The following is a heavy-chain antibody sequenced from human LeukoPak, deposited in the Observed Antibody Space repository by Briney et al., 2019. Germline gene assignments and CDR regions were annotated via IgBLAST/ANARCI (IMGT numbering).Heavy chain of an antibody. CDR3: ARVGDSYCFDY. CDR1: GFTVCSNY. Sequence: GGSLRLSCAASGFTVCSNYMSWVRQAPGKGLEWVSVIYSGGSTYYADSVKGRFTISRDNSKNTLYLQMNSLRAEDTAVYYCARVGDSYCFDYWGQGTLVTVSS. V-gene: IGHV3-53*01. J-gene: IGHJ4*02. D-gene: IGHD2-21*01. CDR2: IYSGGST.